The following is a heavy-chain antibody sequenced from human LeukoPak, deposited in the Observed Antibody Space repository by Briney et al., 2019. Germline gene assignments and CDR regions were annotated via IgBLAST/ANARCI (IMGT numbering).Heavy chain of an antibody. V-gene: IGHV3-49*04. D-gene: IGHD2-21*01. CDR3: TKGGGDSH. CDR2: IRSKAYGGTT. CDR1: GFTFGDYA. J-gene: IGHJ4*02. Sequence: GGSLRLSCTASGFTFGDYAMSWVRQAPGKGLEWVGFIRSKAYGGTTEYAASVKGRFTISRDDSKSIAYLQMNSLKTGDTAVYYCTKGGGDSHWGQGTLVTVSS.